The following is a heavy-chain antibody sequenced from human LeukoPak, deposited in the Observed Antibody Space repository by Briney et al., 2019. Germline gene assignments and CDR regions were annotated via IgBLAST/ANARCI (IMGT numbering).Heavy chain of an antibody. Sequence: GGSLRLSCAASGFTFSSYAMSWVRQAPGKGLEWVSAISGSGGSTYYADSVKGRFTISRDNSKNTLYLQMNSLRAEDTAVYYCAKVEGYCSSTSCSVDAFDIWGQGTMVTASS. CDR1: GFTFSSYA. J-gene: IGHJ3*02. D-gene: IGHD2-2*01. CDR2: ISGSGGST. CDR3: AKVEGYCSSTSCSVDAFDI. V-gene: IGHV3-23*01.